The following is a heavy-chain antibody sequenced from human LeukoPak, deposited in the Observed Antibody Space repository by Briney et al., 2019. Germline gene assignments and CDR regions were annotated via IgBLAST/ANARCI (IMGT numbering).Heavy chain of an antibody. Sequence: SETLSLTCAVYGWSFNDYYWNWIRQPPGKGLEWIGEINARGDTNFNPSLKSRVTISVDTSKSQFSLRLTSMIAADTAVYYCARGQVPAARGYNWFDPWGQGTLVTVSS. D-gene: IGHD2-2*01. CDR3: ARGQVPAARGYNWFDP. CDR2: INARGDT. CDR1: GWSFNDYY. J-gene: IGHJ5*02. V-gene: IGHV4-34*01.